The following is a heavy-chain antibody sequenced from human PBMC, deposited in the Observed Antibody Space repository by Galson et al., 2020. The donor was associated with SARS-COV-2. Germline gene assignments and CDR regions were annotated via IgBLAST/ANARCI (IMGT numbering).Heavy chain of an antibody. CDR3: ARERGGYSYGYSDGAFDI. CDR1: GGTFSSYA. CDR2: IIPIFGTA. Sequence: SVKVSCKASGGTFSSYAISWVRQAPGQGLEWMGGIIPIFGTANYAQKFQGRVTITADESTSTAYMELSSLRSEDTAVYYCARERGGYSYGYSDGAFDIWGQGTLVTVSS. V-gene: IGHV1-69*13. J-gene: IGHJ4*02. D-gene: IGHD5-18*01.